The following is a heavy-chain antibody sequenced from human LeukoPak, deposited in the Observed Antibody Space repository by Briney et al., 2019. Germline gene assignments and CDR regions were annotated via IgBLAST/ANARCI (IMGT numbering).Heavy chain of an antibody. CDR2: IIPIFGTA. CDR1: GGTFSSYA. D-gene: IGHD6-25*01. J-gene: IGHJ4*02. V-gene: IGHV1-69*05. CDR3: ARSSAWRNFDY. Sequence: ASVKVSCKASGGTFSSYAISWVRQAPGQGLEWMGGIIPIFGTANYAQKFQGRVTITRDTSISTAYMELSSLRSEDTAVYYCARSSAWRNFDYWGQGTLVIVSS.